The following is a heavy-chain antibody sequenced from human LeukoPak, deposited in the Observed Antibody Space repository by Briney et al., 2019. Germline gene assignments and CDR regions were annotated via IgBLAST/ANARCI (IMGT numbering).Heavy chain of an antibody. D-gene: IGHD3-10*01. CDR2: IYYSGTT. V-gene: IGHV4-39*01. CDR1: GASISSSSYC. J-gene: IGHJ4*02. CDR3: AKHYMGSSYNHGLDC. Sequence: SETLSLTCTVSGASISSSSYCWGWIRQPPGKGLEWIGNIYYSGTTYYNPSLKSRVTISVDTSKNQFSLKLSSVTAADTALYYCAKHYMGSSYNHGLDCWGQGTLVTVSS.